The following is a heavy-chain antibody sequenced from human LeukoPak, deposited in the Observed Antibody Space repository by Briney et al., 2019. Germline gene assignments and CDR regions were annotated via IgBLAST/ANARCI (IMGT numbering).Heavy chain of an antibody. CDR3: ARVGARRWLQREGRTSNWYFDL. Sequence: ETLSLTCTVSGGSISSYYWSWIRQPPGKGLEWIGYIYYSGSTNYNPSLKSRVTISVDTSKNQFSLKLSSVTAADTAVYYCARVGARRWLQREGRTSNWYFDLWGRGTLVTVSS. V-gene: IGHV4-59*12. D-gene: IGHD5-24*01. CDR2: IYYSGST. J-gene: IGHJ2*01. CDR1: GGSISSYY.